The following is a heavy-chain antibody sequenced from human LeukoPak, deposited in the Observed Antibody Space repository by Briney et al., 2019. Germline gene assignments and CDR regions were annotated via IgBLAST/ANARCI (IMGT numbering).Heavy chain of an antibody. V-gene: IGHV4-39*01. D-gene: IGHD3-10*01. CDR3: ARRSGFGEFFDY. J-gene: IGHJ4*02. CDR2: IYYSGST. Sequence: PSETLSLTCTVSGGSLSSSSYYWGWIRQPPGTGLEWLGSIYYSGSTYYNPSLKSRVTISVDTSKNQFPLKLSSVTAADTAVYSCARRSGFGEFFDYWGQGTLVTVSS. CDR1: GGSLSSSSYY.